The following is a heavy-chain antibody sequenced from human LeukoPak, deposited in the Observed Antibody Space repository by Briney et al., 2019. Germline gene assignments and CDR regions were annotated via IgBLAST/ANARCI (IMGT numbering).Heavy chain of an antibody. CDR2: ISSSSSYI. CDR1: GFTFSSYS. D-gene: IGHD2-2*01. V-gene: IGHV3-21*01. CDR3: ARDTDIVVVPAAIDY. Sequence: PGGSLRLSCAASGFTFSSYSMNWVRQAPGKGLEWVSSISSSSSYIYYADSVKGRFTISRDNAKNSLYLQMNSLRAEDTAVYYCARDTDIVVVPAAIDYWGQGTLVTVSS. J-gene: IGHJ4*02.